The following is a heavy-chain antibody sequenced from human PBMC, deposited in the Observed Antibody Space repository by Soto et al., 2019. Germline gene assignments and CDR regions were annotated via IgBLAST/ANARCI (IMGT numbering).Heavy chain of an antibody. J-gene: IGHJ5*02. D-gene: IGHD4-17*01. CDR3: ARNPGGSWSDYFDP. Sequence: GESLKISCQASGYTFTSYWIGWVRQKPGRGLEWMAIIYPGDSETIYSPSFQGQVTISADKSISTAYLQGNSLKASDTAVYYCARNPGGSWSDYFDPWGQGTLVTVSS. CDR2: IYPGDSET. V-gene: IGHV5-51*01. CDR1: GYTFTSYW.